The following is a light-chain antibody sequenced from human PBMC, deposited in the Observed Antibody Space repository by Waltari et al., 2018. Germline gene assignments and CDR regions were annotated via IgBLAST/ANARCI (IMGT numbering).Light chain of an antibody. CDR3: QQSYSAPWT. V-gene: IGKV1-39*01. CDR1: QSISSC. CDR2: AAS. Sequence: DIQMTQSPSSLSASVGDRVTITCRASQSISSCLNWYQQIPGKAPKLLIHAASTLQSGVPSRVSGSRSGTDFTLTISSLQPEDFATYSCQQSYSAPWTFGRGTKVEIK. J-gene: IGKJ1*01.